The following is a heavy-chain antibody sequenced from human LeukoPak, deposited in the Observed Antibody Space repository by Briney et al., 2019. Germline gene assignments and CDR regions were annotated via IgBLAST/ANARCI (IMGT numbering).Heavy chain of an antibody. D-gene: IGHD6-13*01. V-gene: IGHV4-34*01. Sequence: SSETLSLTCAVYGGSFSGYYWSWIRQPPGKGLEWIGEINHSGSTNYNPSLKSRVTISADTSKNQFSLNLSSVTAADTAVYYCAVSAAALFDPWGQGTLVTVSS. CDR1: GGSFSGYY. J-gene: IGHJ5*02. CDR2: INHSGST. CDR3: AVSAAALFDP.